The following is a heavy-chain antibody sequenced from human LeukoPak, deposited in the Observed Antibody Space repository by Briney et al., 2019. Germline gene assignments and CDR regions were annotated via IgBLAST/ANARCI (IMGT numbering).Heavy chain of an antibody. CDR3: ARAGDCSGGSCYSDDAFDI. J-gene: IGHJ3*02. CDR2: IIPIFGTA. V-gene: IGHV1-69*13. Sequence: SVKVSCKASGYTFTGYYMHWVRQAPGQGLEWMGGIIPIFGTANYAQKFQGRVTITADESTSTAYMELSSLRSEDTAVYYCARAGDCSGGSCYSDDAFDISGQGTMVTVSS. CDR1: GYTFTGYY. D-gene: IGHD2-15*01.